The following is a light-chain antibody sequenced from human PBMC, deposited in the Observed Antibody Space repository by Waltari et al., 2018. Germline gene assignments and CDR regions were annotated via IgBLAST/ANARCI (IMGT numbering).Light chain of an antibody. J-gene: IGLJ2*01. V-gene: IGLV2-14*03. CDR2: DFI. CDR1: SSDVGAYNS. Sequence: QSALTQPASVSGSPGQSITISCTGTSSDVGAYNSVSWYQQHPGKAPKLMIYDFINRPSVFSSRCSGSKSCNTASLTISGLQAEDEADYFCSSYINSITVVFGGGTKLTVL. CDR3: SSYINSITVV.